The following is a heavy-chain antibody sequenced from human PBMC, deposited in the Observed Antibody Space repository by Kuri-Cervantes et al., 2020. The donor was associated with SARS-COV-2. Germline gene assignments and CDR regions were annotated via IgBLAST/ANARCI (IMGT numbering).Heavy chain of an antibody. CDR2: ISGSGFSI. V-gene: IGHV3-48*01. Sequence: GESLKISCVASGLTFSSNSMNWVRQAPGKGLEWVSYISGSGFSIYYADSLKGRFTISRDNAKNSLYLQMNGLTAEDTAVYYCARGGRYYFDYWGQGSLVTVSS. J-gene: IGHJ4*02. CDR3: ARGGRYYFDY. D-gene: IGHD1-26*01. CDR1: GLTFSSNS.